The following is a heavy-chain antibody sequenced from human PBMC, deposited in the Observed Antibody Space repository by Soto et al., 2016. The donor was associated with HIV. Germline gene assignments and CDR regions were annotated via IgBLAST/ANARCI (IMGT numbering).Heavy chain of an antibody. Sequence: EVQLLESGGGLVQPGGSLRLSCAASGFTFSSYAMSWVRQAPGKGLEWVSAISGSGGSTYYADSVKGRFTISRDNSKNTLYLQMNSLRAEDTAVYYCAKDKGIGMSVAGEFDYWGQGTLVTVSS. CDR2: ISGSGGST. J-gene: IGHJ4*02. V-gene: IGHV3-23*01. CDR3: AKDKGIGMSVAGEFDY. CDR1: GFTFSSYA. D-gene: IGHD3-16*01.